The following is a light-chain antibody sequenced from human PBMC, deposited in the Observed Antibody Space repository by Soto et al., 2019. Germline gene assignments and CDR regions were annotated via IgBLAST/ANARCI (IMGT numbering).Light chain of an antibody. J-gene: IGLJ2*01. CDR2: GNS. CDR1: SSNIGAGYD. Sequence: QSVLTQPPSVSGALGQRVTISCTGSSSNIGAGYDVHWYQQLPGTAPKILIYGNSNRPSGVPDRLSGSKSGPSASLAITGLQAEDEADYYCQSYDSSLSVVFGGGTKLAVL. CDR3: QSYDSSLSVV. V-gene: IGLV1-40*01.